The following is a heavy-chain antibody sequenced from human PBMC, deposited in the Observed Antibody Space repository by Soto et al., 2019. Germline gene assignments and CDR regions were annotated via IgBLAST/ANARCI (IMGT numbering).Heavy chain of an antibody. CDR2: IIPIFGTA. D-gene: IGHD6-13*01. CDR3: ARDQARVVAAAGHDAFDS. V-gene: IGHV1-69*13. J-gene: IGHJ3*02. Sequence: SVKVSCKASGGTFSSYAISWVRQAPGQGLEWMGGIIPIFGTANYAQKFQGRVTITADESTSTAYMELSSLRSEDTAVYYCARDQARVVAAAGHDAFDSWGQGTRVTVSS. CDR1: GGTFSSYA.